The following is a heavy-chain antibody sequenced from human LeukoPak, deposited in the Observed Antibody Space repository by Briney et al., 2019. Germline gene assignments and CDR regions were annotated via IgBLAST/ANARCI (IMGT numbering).Heavy chain of an antibody. CDR2: IIPILGIA. CDR1: GGTFSSYA. D-gene: IGHD4-23*01. J-gene: IGHJ4*02. Sequence: GSSVKVSCKASGGTFSSYAVSWVRQAPGQGLEWMGKIIPILGIANYAQKFQGRVTITADKSTSTAYMELSSLRSEDTAVYYCASSTTVVTPFDYWGQGTLVTVSS. V-gene: IGHV1-69*04. CDR3: ASSTTVVTPFDY.